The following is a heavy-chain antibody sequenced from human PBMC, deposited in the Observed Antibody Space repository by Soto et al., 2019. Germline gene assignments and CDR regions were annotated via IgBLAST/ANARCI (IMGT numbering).Heavy chain of an antibody. D-gene: IGHD4-17*01. Sequence: SETLSLTCTVSGGSISSYYWSWIRQPPGKGLEWIGYIYYSGSTNYNPSLKSRVTISVDTSKNQFSLKLSSVTAADTAVYYCARATVTPVVFDYWGQGSLVIVSS. J-gene: IGHJ4*02. CDR3: ARATVTPVVFDY. CDR1: GGSISSYY. CDR2: IYYSGST. V-gene: IGHV4-59*01.